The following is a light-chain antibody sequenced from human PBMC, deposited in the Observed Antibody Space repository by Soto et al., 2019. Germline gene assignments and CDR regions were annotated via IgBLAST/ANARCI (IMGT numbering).Light chain of an antibody. CDR1: SSDVGGYNC. CDR3: ISYTIRSTHV. CDR2: DVS. V-gene: IGLV2-14*01. Sequence: QSALTQPASVSGSPGQSITISCTGTSSDVGGYNCVSWYQQHPGKAPKLMIYDVSNRPSGVSNRFSGSKSGNTASLTISGLQAEDEADYYCISYTIRSTHVFGTGTKVTVL. J-gene: IGLJ1*01.